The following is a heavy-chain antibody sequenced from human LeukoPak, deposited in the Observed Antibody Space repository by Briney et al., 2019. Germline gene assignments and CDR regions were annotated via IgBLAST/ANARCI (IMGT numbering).Heavy chain of an antibody. CDR2: ISSSGDYK. CDR1: GFTFRTYS. CDR3: AELGITMIGGV. D-gene: IGHD3-10*02. Sequence: PGGSLRLSCAASGFTFRTYSVNWVRQAPGRGLEWISSISSSGDYKYYADSLKGRFTISRDNAKNSLYLQMNSLRAEDTAVYYCAELGITMIGGVWGKGTTVTVSS. V-gene: IGHV3-21*01. J-gene: IGHJ6*04.